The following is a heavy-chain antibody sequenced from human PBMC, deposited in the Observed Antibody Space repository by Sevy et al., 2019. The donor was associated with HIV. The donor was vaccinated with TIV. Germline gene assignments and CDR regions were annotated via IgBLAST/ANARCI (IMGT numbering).Heavy chain of an antibody. Sequence: ASVKVSCKISGYKVDMYGIAWVRQAPGQGLEWMGWISTFNGNTKYAQNFQGRVTMTTDTSTSVVYMELGGLRPDDTAVYDCARATGMSVAGTSRYFDFWGQGTLVTVSS. CDR2: ISTFNGNT. V-gene: IGHV1-18*04. CDR3: ARATGMSVAGTSRYFDF. J-gene: IGHJ4*01. D-gene: IGHD6-19*01. CDR1: GYKVDMYG.